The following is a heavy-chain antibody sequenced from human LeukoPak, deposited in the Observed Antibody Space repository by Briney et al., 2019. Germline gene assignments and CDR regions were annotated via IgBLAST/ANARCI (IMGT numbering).Heavy chain of an antibody. Sequence: SETLSLTCAVYGGSFSGYYWSWIRQPPGKGLEWIGEINHSGSTNYNPSLKSRVTISVDTSNIQFSLKLSSVTAADTAVYYCARGFLQVDVWGQGTTVTVSS. CDR3: ARGFLQVDV. D-gene: IGHD2/OR15-2a*01. J-gene: IGHJ6*02. V-gene: IGHV4-34*01. CDR2: INHSGST. CDR1: GGSFSGYY.